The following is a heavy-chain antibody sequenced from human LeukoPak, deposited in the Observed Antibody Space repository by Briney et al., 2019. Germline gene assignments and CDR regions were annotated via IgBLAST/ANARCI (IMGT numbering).Heavy chain of an antibody. V-gene: IGHV4-4*02. J-gene: IGHJ4*02. CDR1: GFTVSSNY. CDR3: AREGGFYRPLDY. CDR2: VHLDGRT. D-gene: IGHD3-3*01. Sequence: GSLRLSCAASGFTVSSNYMSWVRQPPGKGLEWIGEVHLDGRTNYNPSLKRRLIMSVDLPENHISLKLTSVTAADTAVYYCAREGGFYRPLDYSGQGTLVTVSS.